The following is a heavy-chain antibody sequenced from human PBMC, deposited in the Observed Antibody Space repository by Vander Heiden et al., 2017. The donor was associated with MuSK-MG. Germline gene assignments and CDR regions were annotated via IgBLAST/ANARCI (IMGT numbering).Heavy chain of an antibody. CDR1: GFTFDDYA. Sequence: EVQLVESGGGLVQPGRSLRLSCAASGFTFDDYAMHWVRQAPGKGLEWVSGISWNSGSIGYADSVKGRFTISRDNAKNSLYLQMNSLRAEDMALYYCAKASGGYYYMDVWGKGTTVTVSS. V-gene: IGHV3-9*03. CDR2: ISWNSGSI. J-gene: IGHJ6*03. CDR3: AKASGGYYYMDV. D-gene: IGHD1-1*01.